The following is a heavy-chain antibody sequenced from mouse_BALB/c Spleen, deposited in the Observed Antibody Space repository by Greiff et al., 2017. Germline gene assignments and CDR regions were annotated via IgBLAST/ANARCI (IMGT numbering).Heavy chain of an antibody. D-gene: IGHD2-4*01. CDR2: ISYDGSN. CDR1: GYSITSGYY. V-gene: IGHV3-6*02. Sequence: EVHLVESGPGLVKPSQSLSLTCSVTGYSITSGYYWNWIRQFPGNKLEWMGYISYDGSNNYNPSLKNRISITRDTSKNQFFLKLNSVTTEDTATYYCATYYDYDDYAMDYWGQGTSVTVSS. J-gene: IGHJ4*01. CDR3: ATYYDYDDYAMDY.